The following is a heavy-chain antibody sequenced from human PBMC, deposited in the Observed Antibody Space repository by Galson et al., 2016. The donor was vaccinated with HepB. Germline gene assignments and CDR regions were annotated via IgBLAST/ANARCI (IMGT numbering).Heavy chain of an antibody. D-gene: IGHD3-22*01. V-gene: IGHV5-51*01. CDR2: TYPGDSDT. J-gene: IGHJ2*01. CDR1: GYSFTNYW. CDR3: ASRAADDSSGYRDWYFDL. Sequence: QSGAEVKKPGESLKISCTGSGYSFTNYWIGWVRQMPGKGLEWMGITYPGDSDTRYSPSFQGQVTISADKSISTAYLQWSSLKASDTAMYYCASRAADDSSGYRDWYFDLWGRGTLVTVSS.